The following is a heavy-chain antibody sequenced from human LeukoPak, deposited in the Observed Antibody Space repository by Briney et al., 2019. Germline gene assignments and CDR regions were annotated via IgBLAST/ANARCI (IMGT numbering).Heavy chain of an antibody. CDR3: AKPEYCSGGSCYYTRAEYFQH. J-gene: IGHJ1*01. V-gene: IGHV3-23*01. Sequence: GGSLRLSCAASGFTFSTYAMSWLRQAPGKGLEWVSAISGNGGSTYYADSVKGRFTISRDNSKNTLYLQMNSLRAEDTAIYYCAKPEYCSGGSCYYTRAEYFQHWRQGTLVTVSS. D-gene: IGHD2-15*01. CDR1: GFTFSTYA. CDR2: ISGNGGST.